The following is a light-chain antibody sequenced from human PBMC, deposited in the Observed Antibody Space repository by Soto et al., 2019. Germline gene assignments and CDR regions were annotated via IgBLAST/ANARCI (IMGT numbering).Light chain of an antibody. Sequence: EIVMTQSPGTLSVSPGEGATLSCRASQSVSSSLAWYQQKPGQAPRLLLYGASTRATGIPARFSGSGSETEFTLSISSLQSEDFAVDYCQQYNNWPGTVGQGTKVEIK. CDR2: GAS. V-gene: IGKV3-15*01. CDR1: QSVSSS. CDR3: QQYNNWPGT. J-gene: IGKJ1*01.